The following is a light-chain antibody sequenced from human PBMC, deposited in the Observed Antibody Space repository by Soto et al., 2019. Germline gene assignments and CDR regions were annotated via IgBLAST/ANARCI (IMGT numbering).Light chain of an antibody. Sequence: DSQMTQSPSFLSASVGDRVTITFRASQATRSYLAWYQQKPGRAPKLLIYAASTLQSGVPSRFRGSGSGTEFTLTISSLQPEDFEIYYCQQLKSYPITFGQGTRLEIK. J-gene: IGKJ5*01. CDR1: QATRSY. V-gene: IGKV1-9*01. CDR3: QQLKSYPIT. CDR2: AAS.